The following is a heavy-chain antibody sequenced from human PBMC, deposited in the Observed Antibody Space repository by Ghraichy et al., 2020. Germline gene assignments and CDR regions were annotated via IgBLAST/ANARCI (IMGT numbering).Heavy chain of an antibody. D-gene: IGHD6-13*01. CDR3: SAAGTPYYGMDV. V-gene: IGHV4-4*02. J-gene: IGHJ6*02. CDR2: IYHSGST. Sequence: SETLSLTCAVSGGSISSSNWWSWVRQPPGKGLEWIGEIYHSGSTNYNPSLKSRVTISVDKSKNQFSLKLSSVTAADTAVYYCSAAGTPYYGMDVWGQGTTVTVSS. CDR1: GGSISSSNW.